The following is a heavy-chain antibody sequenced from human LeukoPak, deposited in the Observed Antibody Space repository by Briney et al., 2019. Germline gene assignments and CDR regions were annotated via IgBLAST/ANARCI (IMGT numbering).Heavy chain of an antibody. J-gene: IGHJ5*02. CDR3: ARDRPYGIAASYYNWFDP. CDR1: GGSPSSYY. CDR2: IYYDGST. D-gene: IGHD6-6*01. V-gene: IGHV4-59*01. Sequence: SETLSLTCTVSGGSPSSYYWSWIRQPPGKGLERIWHIYYDGSTNYYPALKRRVTISVDTSKNQFSLKLSSVTAAATAVYYCARDRPYGIAASYYNWFDPWGQGTLVTVSS.